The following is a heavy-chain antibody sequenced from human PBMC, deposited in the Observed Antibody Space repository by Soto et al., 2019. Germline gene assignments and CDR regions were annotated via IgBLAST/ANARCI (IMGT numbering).Heavy chain of an antibody. V-gene: IGHV4-31*03. CDR2: IYYSGTT. D-gene: IGHD5-12*01. J-gene: IGHJ5*02. Sequence: SETLSLTCRVSGGSISSGSHHWSWIRQHPAKGLEWIGQIYYSGTTYYNPSLNSRATISAGAFQNQLSVQLISVTAADTAVYFCXRWMATSWFXPRSQGTPVPVSS. CDR3: XRWMATSWFXP. CDR1: GGSISSGSHH.